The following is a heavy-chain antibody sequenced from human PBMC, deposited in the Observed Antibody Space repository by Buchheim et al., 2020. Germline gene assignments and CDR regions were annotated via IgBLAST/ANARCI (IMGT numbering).Heavy chain of an antibody. Sequence: QVQLQESGPGLVKPSETLSLTCTVSGGSISSYYWSWIRQSPGKGLEWSGYIYYSGNTNYNPSLKSRVTISIDTSNNQFSLKLSSVTAADTAVYYCARWGGGAACDYWGQGTL. CDR2: IYYSGNT. CDR1: GGSISSYY. V-gene: IGHV4-59*08. J-gene: IGHJ4*02. CDR3: ARWGGGAACDY. D-gene: IGHD3-16*01.